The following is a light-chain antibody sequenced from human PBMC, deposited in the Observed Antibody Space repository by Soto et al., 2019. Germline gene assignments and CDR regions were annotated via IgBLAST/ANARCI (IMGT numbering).Light chain of an antibody. J-gene: IGKJ4*01. V-gene: IGKV1-12*01. Sequence: DIQMTQSPSTLSASVGDRVTITCRASQGISSYLAWYQQKPGKVPKLLIYAASSLQSGVPSRFSGSGSGTDFTLTISSLQPEDFGTYYCQQANSFPLTFGGGTKVDIK. CDR3: QQANSFPLT. CDR1: QGISSY. CDR2: AAS.